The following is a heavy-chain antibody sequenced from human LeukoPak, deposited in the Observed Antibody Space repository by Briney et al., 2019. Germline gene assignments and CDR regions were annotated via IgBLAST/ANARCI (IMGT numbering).Heavy chain of an antibody. Sequence: PSQTLSLTCTASGGSISSGGYYWSWIRQHPGKGLEWIGYIYHSESTYYNPSLKSRVTISVDTSKNQFSLKLSSVTAADTAVYYCAREVVTPRARGRYFDYWGQGTLVTVSS. CDR2: IYHSEST. V-gene: IGHV4-31*03. CDR1: GGSISSGGYY. CDR3: AREVVTPRARGRYFDY. D-gene: IGHD4-23*01. J-gene: IGHJ4*02.